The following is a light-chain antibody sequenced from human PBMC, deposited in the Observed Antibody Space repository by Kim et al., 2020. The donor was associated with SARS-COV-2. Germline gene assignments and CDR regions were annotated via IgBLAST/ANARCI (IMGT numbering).Light chain of an antibody. CDR3: SSYRTGSTPVV. CDR2: DVT. V-gene: IGLV2-14*03. J-gene: IGLJ2*01. CDR1: SSDIGGHEY. Sequence: QSITISCTGTSSDIGGHEYVSWYQHHPGRAPKFMIYDVTKRPSGVSNRFSASKSGNTASLTISGLQAEDEADYYCSSYRTGSTPVVFGGGTKVTVL.